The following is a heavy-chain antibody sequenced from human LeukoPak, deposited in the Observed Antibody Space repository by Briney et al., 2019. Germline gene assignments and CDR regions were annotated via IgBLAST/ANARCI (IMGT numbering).Heavy chain of an antibody. Sequence: PGGSLRLFCAASGFTFSSYAMSWVRQAPGKGLEWVSAISGSGGSTYYADSVKGRFTISRDNSKNTLYLQMNSLRAEDTAVYYCAKDTDYYGSASYSDPWGQGTLVTVSS. CDR2: ISGSGGST. CDR3: AKDTDYYGSASYSDP. D-gene: IGHD3-10*01. CDR1: GFTFSSYA. V-gene: IGHV3-23*01. J-gene: IGHJ5*02.